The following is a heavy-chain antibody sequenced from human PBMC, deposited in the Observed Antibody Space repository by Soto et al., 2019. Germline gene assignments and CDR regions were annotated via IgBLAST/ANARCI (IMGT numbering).Heavy chain of an antibody. Sequence: SETLSLTCTVSGGSLSDYYWTWIRQPPGKGLEWIGYIHYSGSTNYNPSLKSRVTISVDTSKNQFSLKLRSVTAADAAMYHCARGGIAARKGRWFDPWGQGAPVTVSS. CDR2: IHYSGST. J-gene: IGHJ5*02. V-gene: IGHV4-59*01. D-gene: IGHD6-6*01. CDR1: GGSLSDYY. CDR3: ARGGIAARKGRWFDP.